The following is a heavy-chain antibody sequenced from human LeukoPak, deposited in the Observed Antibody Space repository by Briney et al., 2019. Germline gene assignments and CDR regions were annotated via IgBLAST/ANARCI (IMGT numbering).Heavy chain of an antibody. D-gene: IGHD1-1*01. Sequence: SGGSLRLSCAASGFTFSNAWMSWVRQAPRKGLEWIGRIKSKTDGGTTDYAAPVKGRFTISRDDSTDTLYLQLNSLKTEDTAIYYCTTDPRNGYYFDYWGQGTLVTVSS. V-gene: IGHV3-15*01. CDR1: GFTFSNAW. CDR3: TTDPRNGYYFDY. J-gene: IGHJ4*02. CDR2: IKSKTDGGTT.